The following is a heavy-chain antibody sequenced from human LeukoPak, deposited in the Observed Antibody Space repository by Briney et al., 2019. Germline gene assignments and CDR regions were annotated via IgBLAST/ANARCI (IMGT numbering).Heavy chain of an antibody. V-gene: IGHV4-61*02. Sequence: PSETQSLTCTVSGGSISSGSYYWSWIRQPAGKGLEWIGRIYTSGSTNYNPSLKSRVTISVDTSKNQFSLKLSSVTAADTAVYYCARDDGYDFWSGYNAFDIWGQGTMVTVSS. CDR1: GGSISSGSYY. D-gene: IGHD3-3*01. CDR3: ARDDGYDFWSGYNAFDI. J-gene: IGHJ3*02. CDR2: IYTSGST.